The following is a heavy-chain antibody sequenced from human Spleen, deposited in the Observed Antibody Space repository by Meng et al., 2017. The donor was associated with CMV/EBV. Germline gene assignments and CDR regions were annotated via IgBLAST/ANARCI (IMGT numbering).Heavy chain of an antibody. V-gene: IGHV5-51*01. CDR3: ARPGSSSSGWFDP. D-gene: IGHD6-6*01. CDR1: GNSVSNYW. CDR2: IYPGDSDT. J-gene: IGHJ5*02. Sequence: GESLKISCKGSGNSVSNYWIAWVRQMPGKGLEWMGIIYPGDSDTRYSPSFQGQVTISADKSISTAYLQWSSLKASDTAMYYCARPGSSSSGWFDPWGQGTLVTVSS.